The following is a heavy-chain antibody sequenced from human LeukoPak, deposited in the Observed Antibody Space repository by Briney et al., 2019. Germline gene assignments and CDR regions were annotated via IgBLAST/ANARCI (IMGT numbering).Heavy chain of an antibody. J-gene: IGHJ4*02. CDR2: ISAYNGNT. CDR3: ATGGSSWPFDY. V-gene: IGHV1-18*01. D-gene: IGHD6-13*01. Sequence: GASVKVSCKASGYTFTTYGIIWVRQAPGQGLEWLGWISAYNGNTNYAQNLRGRVTVTTDTSTSTAYMELRSLRSDDTAVYYCATGGSSWPFDYWGQGTLVTVSP. CDR1: GYTFTTYG.